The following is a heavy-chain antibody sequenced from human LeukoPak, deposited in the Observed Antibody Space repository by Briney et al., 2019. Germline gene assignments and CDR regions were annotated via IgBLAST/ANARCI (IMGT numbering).Heavy chain of an antibody. V-gene: IGHV3-21*01. CDR1: GFTFSSYS. Sequence: GGSLRLSCAASGFTFSSYSMNWVRQAPGKGLEWVSSISSSSSYIYYAGSVKGRFTISRDNAKNSLYLQMNSLRAEDTAVYYCASDSYYYGSGSLNYWGQGTLVTVSS. CDR3: ASDSYYYGSGSLNY. CDR2: ISSSSSYI. D-gene: IGHD3-10*01. J-gene: IGHJ4*02.